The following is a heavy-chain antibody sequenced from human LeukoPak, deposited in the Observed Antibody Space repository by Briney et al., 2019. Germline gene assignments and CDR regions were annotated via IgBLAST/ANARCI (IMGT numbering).Heavy chain of an antibody. J-gene: IGHJ3*02. V-gene: IGHV1-69*13. D-gene: IGHD2-2*01. CDR1: GGTFSSYA. CDR2: IIPIFGTA. Sequence: GASVKVSCKASGGTFSSYAISWVRQAPGQGLEWMGGIIPIFGTANYAQKFQGRVTITADESTSTAYMELSSLRSEDTAVYYCARDPQGYCSSTSCLEGAFPIWGQGTMVTVSS. CDR3: ARDPQGYCSSTSCLEGAFPI.